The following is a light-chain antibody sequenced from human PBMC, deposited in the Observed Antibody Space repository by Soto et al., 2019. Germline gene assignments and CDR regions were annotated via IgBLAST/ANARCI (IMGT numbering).Light chain of an antibody. CDR3: QQYDNLPLT. V-gene: IGKV3-15*01. CDR1: QSISST. Sequence: EIVMTQSPATLSVSPGERVTLSCRASQSISSTLAWYQQKPGQAPRLLIFGASSRATGVPARFTGSGSGTEFSLTISSLQSDDLAIYYCQQYDNLPLTFGPGTKVDIK. J-gene: IGKJ3*01. CDR2: GAS.